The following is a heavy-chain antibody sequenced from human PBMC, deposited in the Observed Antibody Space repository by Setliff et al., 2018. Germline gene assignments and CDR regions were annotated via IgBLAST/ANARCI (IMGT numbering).Heavy chain of an antibody. CDR1: GFTYNNDW. CDR2: INPDGSEK. CDR3: FGAGTCSY. D-gene: IGHD3-16*01. Sequence: PGGSLRLSCGASGFTYNNDWGSWVRQAPGKGLEWLASINPDGSEKYYVDSVKGRFTISRDNAKNSLSLQMNSLRTEDTAVYYCFGAGTCSYWGQGTQVTVSS. J-gene: IGHJ4*02. V-gene: IGHV3-7*01.